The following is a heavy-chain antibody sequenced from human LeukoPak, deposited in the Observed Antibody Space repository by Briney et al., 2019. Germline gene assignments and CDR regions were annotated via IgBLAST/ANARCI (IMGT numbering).Heavy chain of an antibody. CDR2: INPNTGDT. Sequence: ASVKVSCKASGFSFTGYDMHWVRQAPGQGLEWMGWINPNTGDTNYAQKFQGRVTMTRDTSINTAYLEVSRLKSEDTAVYYCARVGSWYNNPNWFDPWGQGTLVTVSS. CDR1: GFSFTGYD. D-gene: IGHD6-13*01. V-gene: IGHV1-2*02. CDR3: ARVGSWYNNPNWFDP. J-gene: IGHJ5*02.